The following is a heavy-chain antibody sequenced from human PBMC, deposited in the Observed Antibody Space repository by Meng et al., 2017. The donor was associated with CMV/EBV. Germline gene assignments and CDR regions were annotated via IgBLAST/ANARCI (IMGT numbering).Heavy chain of an antibody. D-gene: IGHD3-3*01. CDR1: GFTFSNAW. CDR2: IKSKTDGGTT. Sequence: GGSLRLSCAASGFTFSNAWVSWVRQAPGKGLEWVGRIKSKTDGGTTDYAAPVKGRFTISRDDSKNTLYLQMNSLKTEDTAVYYCTTSRITIFGVVASDAFDIWGQGTMVTVSS. CDR3: TTSRITIFGVVASDAFDI. J-gene: IGHJ3*02. V-gene: IGHV3-15*01.